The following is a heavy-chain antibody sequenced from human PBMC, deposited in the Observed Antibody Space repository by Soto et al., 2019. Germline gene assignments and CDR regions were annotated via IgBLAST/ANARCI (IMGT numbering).Heavy chain of an antibody. D-gene: IGHD3-3*01. Sequence: EVQLLDSGGGLGQSGGSLRLSCAASGFSFYTYAMTWVRQAPGKGLEWVSSISASGTQTYYADSVKGRFTISRDNSRNTEHLQMKNPTVEDTARYYSAKGGGSGYFAYHYIDVWGKGTKVTVSS. V-gene: IGHV3-23*01. CDR3: AKGGGSGYFAYHYIDV. J-gene: IGHJ6*03. CDR2: ISASGTQT. CDR1: GFSFYTYA.